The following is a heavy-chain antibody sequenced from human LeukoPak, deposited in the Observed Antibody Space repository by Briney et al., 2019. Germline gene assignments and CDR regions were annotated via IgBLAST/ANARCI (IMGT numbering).Heavy chain of an antibody. D-gene: IGHD6-19*01. J-gene: IGHJ5*02. CDR3: ARAGSSGWYNWFDP. Sequence: ASVKVSCKASGYTFTNYTLNWVRQAPGQGLEWMGWINTNTGNPTYAQGFIGRFVFSLDTSVSTAYLQISSLKAEDTAVYYCARAGSSGWYNWFDPWGQGTLVTVSS. CDR2: INTNTGNP. V-gene: IGHV7-4-1*02. CDR1: GYTFTNYT.